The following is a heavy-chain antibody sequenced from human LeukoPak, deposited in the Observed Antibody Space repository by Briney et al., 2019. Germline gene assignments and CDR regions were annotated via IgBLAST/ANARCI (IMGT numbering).Heavy chain of an antibody. Sequence: SETLSLTCDVSGVSINTCCYYWTWIRQPPGKGLEWIGYKYYSGSTRYNSSLRSRLTISLDSSKNQFSLRLTSVSAADTAVYYCARGRSYGFDFDSWGPGTLVIVSS. J-gene: IGHJ4*02. CDR2: KYYSGST. CDR3: ARGRSYGFDFDS. V-gene: IGHV4-61*01. D-gene: IGHD5-18*01. CDR1: GVSINTCCYY.